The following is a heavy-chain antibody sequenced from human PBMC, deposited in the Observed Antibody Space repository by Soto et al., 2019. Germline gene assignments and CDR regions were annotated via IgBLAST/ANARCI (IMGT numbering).Heavy chain of an antibody. V-gene: IGHV1-69*06. Sequence: GASVKVSCKASGGTFSSYAISWLRQAPGQGLEWMGGIIPIFGTANYAQKFQGRVTITADKSTSTAYMELSSLRSEDTAVYYCARVIVVVDANYYYGMDVWGQGTTVTVSS. CDR2: IIPIFGTA. J-gene: IGHJ6*02. CDR3: ARVIVVVDANYYYGMDV. CDR1: GGTFSSYA. D-gene: IGHD2-15*01.